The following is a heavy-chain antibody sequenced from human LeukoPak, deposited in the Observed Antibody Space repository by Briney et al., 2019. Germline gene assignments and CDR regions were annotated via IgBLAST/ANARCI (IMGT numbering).Heavy chain of an antibody. J-gene: IGHJ6*02. CDR2: IYYSGST. CDR1: GGSISSYY. V-gene: IGHV4-59*01. Sequence: TSETLSLTCTVSGGSISSYYWSWIRQPPGKGLEWIGYIYYSGSTNYNPSLKSRVTISVDTSKNQFSLKLSSMTAADTAVYYCARDNWNYGSSMDVWGQGTTVTVSS. D-gene: IGHD1-7*01. CDR3: ARDNWNYGSSMDV.